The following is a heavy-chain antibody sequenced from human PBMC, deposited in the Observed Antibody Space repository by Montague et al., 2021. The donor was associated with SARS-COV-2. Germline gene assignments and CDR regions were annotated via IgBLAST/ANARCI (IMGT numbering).Heavy chain of an antibody. CDR2: VYYTGTT. CDR3: VRRSNSGNSCDS. D-gene: IGHD1-26*01. V-gene: IGHV4-39*01. CDR1: GGSISNSYYY. Sequence: SETLSLTCTASGGSISNSYYYWGWVRQPPGKGLEWIGSVYYTGTTHYNPSLTSRLTISVDTSKNQFSLKLNSVTAAGTAVYYCVRRSNSGNSCDSWGQGTLVTVSS. J-gene: IGHJ4*02.